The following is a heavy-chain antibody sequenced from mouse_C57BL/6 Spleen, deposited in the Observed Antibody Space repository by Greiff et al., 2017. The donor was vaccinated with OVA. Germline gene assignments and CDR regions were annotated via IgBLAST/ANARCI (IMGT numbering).Heavy chain of an antibody. Sequence: QVQLKQPGAELVKPGASVKLSCKASGYTFTSYWMHWVKQRPGRGLEWIGRIDPNSGGTKYNEKFKSKATLTVDKPSSTAYMQLSSLTSEDSAVYYCARKSLYYDYDDVPFAYWGQGTLVTVSA. CDR1: GYTFTSYW. CDR2: IDPNSGGT. V-gene: IGHV1-72*01. D-gene: IGHD2-4*01. CDR3: ARKSLYYDYDDVPFAY. J-gene: IGHJ3*01.